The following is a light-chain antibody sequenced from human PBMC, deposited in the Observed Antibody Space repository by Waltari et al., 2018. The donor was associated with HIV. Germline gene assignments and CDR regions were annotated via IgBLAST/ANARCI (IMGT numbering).Light chain of an antibody. CDR1: SSNIGSNY. J-gene: IGLJ2*01. V-gene: IGLV1-47*01. CDR3: ATWTDSLSGVV. Sequence: QSVLTQSPSASGTPGQRVTISCSGSSSNIGSNYVYWYQQLLGTAPKLLLYRNNQRPSGVPDRFSGSKSGTSASLAISGLRSEDEAHYYCATWTDSLSGVVFGGGTKLRVL. CDR2: RNN.